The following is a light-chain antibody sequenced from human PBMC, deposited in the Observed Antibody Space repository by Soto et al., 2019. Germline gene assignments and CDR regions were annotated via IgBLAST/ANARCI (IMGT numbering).Light chain of an antibody. Sequence: QSVLTQSPSASGTPGQRVTISCSGSRSNIGTYTVNWYQQLPGTAPTLLIYRNYQRPSGVPDRFSGSKSGTSASLAISGPQSEDEADYYCAAWDDSLRAVVFGGGTKVTVL. J-gene: IGLJ2*01. CDR3: AAWDDSLRAVV. V-gene: IGLV1-44*01. CDR2: RNY. CDR1: RSNIGTYT.